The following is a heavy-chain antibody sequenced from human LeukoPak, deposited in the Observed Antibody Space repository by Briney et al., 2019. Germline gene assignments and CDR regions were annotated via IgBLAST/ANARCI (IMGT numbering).Heavy chain of an antibody. D-gene: IGHD2-15*01. Sequence: GGSLRLSCAASGFTFSSYAMHWVRQAPGKGLEWVAVISYDGSNKYYADSVKGRFTISRDNSKNTLYLQMNSLRAEDTAVYYCAKPVHQIVVVVAATPNLDYWGQGTLVTVSS. V-gene: IGHV3-30-3*02. CDR2: ISYDGSNK. CDR1: GFTFSSYA. CDR3: AKPVHQIVVVVAATPNLDY. J-gene: IGHJ4*02.